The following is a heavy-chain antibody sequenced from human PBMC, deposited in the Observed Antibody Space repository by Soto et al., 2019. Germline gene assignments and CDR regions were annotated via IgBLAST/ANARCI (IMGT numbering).Heavy chain of an antibody. CDR1: GGTFSSYA. CDR3: ARVGDPSYYYYYGMGV. V-gene: IGHV1-69*01. J-gene: IGHJ6*02. CDR2: IIPIFGTA. Sequence: HVQLVQPGAEVKKPGSSVKVSCKATGGTFSSYAISWVRQAPGHGIEWMGGIIPIFGTANYAQKIQGRVTITPDESASTFYVERSSLRCDHTGVYFWARVGDPSYYYYYGMGVWGQGTTVTVSS.